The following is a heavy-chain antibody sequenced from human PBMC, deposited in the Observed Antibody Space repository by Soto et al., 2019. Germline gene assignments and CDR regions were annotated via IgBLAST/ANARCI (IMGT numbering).Heavy chain of an antibody. Sequence: ASVKVSCKASGYTFTSYAMHWVRQAPGQRLEWMGWINAGNGNTKYSQKFQGRVTITRDTSASTAYMELSSLRSEDTAVYYCARDPVVVSTYYYYYYRHAFSTQRTTVPVSS. J-gene: IGHJ6*02. V-gene: IGHV1-3*01. CDR3: ARDPVVVSTYYYYYYRHAF. D-gene: IGHD3-22*01. CDR2: INAGNGNT. CDR1: GYTFTSYA.